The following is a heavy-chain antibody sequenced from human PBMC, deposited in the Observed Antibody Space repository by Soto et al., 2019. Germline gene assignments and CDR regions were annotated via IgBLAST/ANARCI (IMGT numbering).Heavy chain of an antibody. J-gene: IGHJ5*02. D-gene: IGHD6-13*01. CDR3: ARDWGSSPDWNWFDP. CDR1: GGSISSYY. CDR2: IYTSGST. V-gene: IGHV4-4*07. Sequence: SETLSLICTVSGGSISSYYWSWIRQPAGKGLEWIGRIYTSGSTNYNPSLKSRVTMSVDTSKNQFSLKLSSVTAADTAVYYCARDWGSSPDWNWFDPWGQGTLVTVSS.